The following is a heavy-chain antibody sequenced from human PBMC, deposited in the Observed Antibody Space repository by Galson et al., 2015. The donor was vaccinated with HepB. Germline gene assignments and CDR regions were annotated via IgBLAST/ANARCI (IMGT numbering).Heavy chain of an antibody. CDR3: VRQFLSSPRLGWFDS. J-gene: IGHJ5*01. CDR1: GFSVTNSY. V-gene: IGHV3-53*01. Sequence: SLRLSCAASGFSVTNSYMSWVRQAPGRGLEWVSIVYSVGTSYYADSVKGRFTMSRDNSKNTLDLQMKTLRPEDTAMYYCVRQFLSSPRLGWFDSWGQRTLVTVSS. D-gene: IGHD6-13*01. CDR2: VYSVGTS.